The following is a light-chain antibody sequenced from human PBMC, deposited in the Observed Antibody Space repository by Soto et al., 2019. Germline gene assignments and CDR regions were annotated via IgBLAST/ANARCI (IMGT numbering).Light chain of an antibody. J-gene: IGLJ1*01. CDR3: SSYTRSTTQV. V-gene: IGLV2-14*01. Sequence: QSVLTQPASVSGSPGQSITISCTGTSSDVGGYNYVSWYQQHPGKAPKVMIYEVTNRPSGVSNRFSGSKSGNTASLTISGLQAEDGADYYCSSYTRSTTQVFGTGTKVTVL. CDR1: SSDVGGYNY. CDR2: EVT.